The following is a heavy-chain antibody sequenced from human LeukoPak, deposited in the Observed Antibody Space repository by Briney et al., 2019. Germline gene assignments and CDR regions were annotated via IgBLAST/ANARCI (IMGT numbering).Heavy chain of an antibody. Sequence: ASVKVSCKASGYTFTSYGISWVRQAPGQGLEWMGWISAYNGNTNYAQKLQGRIAMTTDTSTSTAYMELRSLRSDDTAVYYCARYSSGYRAYYYYGMDVWGQGTTVTVSS. V-gene: IGHV1-18*01. D-gene: IGHD3-22*01. CDR2: ISAYNGNT. CDR3: ARYSSGYRAYYYYGMDV. CDR1: GYTFTSYG. J-gene: IGHJ6*02.